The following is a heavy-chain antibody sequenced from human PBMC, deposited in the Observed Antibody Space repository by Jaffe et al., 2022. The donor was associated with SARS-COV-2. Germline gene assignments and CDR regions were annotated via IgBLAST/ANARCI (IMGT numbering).Heavy chain of an antibody. CDR3: ARDLLYSSGWYSHYYGMDV. D-gene: IGHD6-19*01. Sequence: QVQLVESGGGVVQPGRSLRLSCAASGFTFSSYGMHWVRQAPGKGLEWVAVIWYDGSNKYYADSVKGRFTISRDNSKNTLYLQMNSLRAEDTAVYYCARDLLYSSGWYSHYYGMDVWGQGTTVTVSS. J-gene: IGHJ6*02. CDR1: GFTFSSYG. CDR2: IWYDGSNK. V-gene: IGHV3-33*01.